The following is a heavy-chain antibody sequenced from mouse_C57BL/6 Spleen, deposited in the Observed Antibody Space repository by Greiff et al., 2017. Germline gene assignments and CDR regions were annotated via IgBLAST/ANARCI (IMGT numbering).Heavy chain of an antibody. Sequence: EVKLVESGGDLVKPGGSLKLSCAASGFTFSSDGMSWVRQTPDKRLEWVGTISSGGSYTYYPASVKGRFTISRDNAKNTLYLQMSSLKSEDTAMYYCARHELLAMDYRGPGTSVTAS. CDR1: GFTFSSDG. D-gene: IGHD4-1*01. V-gene: IGHV5-6*01. CDR2: ISSGGSYT. J-gene: IGHJ4*01. CDR3: ARHELLAMDY.